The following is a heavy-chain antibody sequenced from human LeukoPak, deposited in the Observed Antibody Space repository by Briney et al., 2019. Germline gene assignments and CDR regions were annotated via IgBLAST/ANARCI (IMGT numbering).Heavy chain of an antibody. CDR2: IYYSGST. V-gene: IGHV4-59*08. D-gene: IGHD3-9*01. Sequence: PSETLSLTCTVSGGSISSYCWSWLRQPPGKGLEWIGYIYYSGSTNYNPSLKSRVTISVDTSKNQFSLKLSSVTAADTSVYYCARHWSPPVLRYIDWDPPSWFNPWGQGTLVTVSS. CDR1: GGSISSYC. CDR3: ARHWSPPVLRYIDWDPPSWFNP. J-gene: IGHJ5*02.